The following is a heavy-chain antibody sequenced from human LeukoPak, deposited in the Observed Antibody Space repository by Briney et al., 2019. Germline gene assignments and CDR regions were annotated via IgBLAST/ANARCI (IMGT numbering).Heavy chain of an antibody. CDR1: GVSLCSYE. D-gene: IGHD3-10*01. CDR2: ISSSGSTI. CDR3: ARGSMVRGVADAFDI. V-gene: IGHV3-48*03. J-gene: IGHJ3*02. Sequence: GGCLRLSCAPPGVSLCSYEMKWVRQAPGRGRGCVSYISSSGSTIYYADSVKGRFTISRDNAKNSLYLQMNSLRAEDTAVYYCARGSMVRGVADAFDIWGQGTMVTVSS.